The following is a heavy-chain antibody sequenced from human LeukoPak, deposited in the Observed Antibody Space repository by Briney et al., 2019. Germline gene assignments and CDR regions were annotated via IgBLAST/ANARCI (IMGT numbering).Heavy chain of an antibody. CDR1: GFTVSSNY. J-gene: IGHJ4*02. CDR2: INQDGSEK. V-gene: IGHV3-7*05. Sequence: GGSLRLSCAASGFTVSSNYMSWVRQAPGKGLEWVANINQDGSEKYYVDSVKGRFTISRDNAKNSLYLQMNSLRAEDTAVYYCASIPGSLGYWGQGTLVTVSS. D-gene: IGHD6-13*01. CDR3: ASIPGSLGY.